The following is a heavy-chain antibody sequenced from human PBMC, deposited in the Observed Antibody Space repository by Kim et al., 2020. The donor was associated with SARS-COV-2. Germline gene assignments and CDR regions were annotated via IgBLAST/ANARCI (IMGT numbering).Heavy chain of an antibody. CDR3: ARRLLGSGYRQFDY. J-gene: IGHJ4*02. V-gene: IGHV4-39*01. D-gene: IGHD3-3*01. Sequence: NPSPKSRVTISVDTSKNQFSLKLSSVTAADTAVYYCARRLLGSGYRQFDYWGQGTLVTVSS.